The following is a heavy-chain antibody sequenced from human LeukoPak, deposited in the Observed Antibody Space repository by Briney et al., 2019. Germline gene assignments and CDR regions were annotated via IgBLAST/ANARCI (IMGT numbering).Heavy chain of an antibody. V-gene: IGHV4-34*01. Sequence: SETLSLTCAVYGGSFSGYYWSWIRQPPGKGLEWIGEINHSGSTNYNPSLKSRVTVSVDTSKNQFSLKLSSVTAADTAVYYCARASRGTFGYMDVWGKGTTVTVSS. CDR2: INHSGST. D-gene: IGHD2-2*01. CDR3: ARASRGTFGYMDV. J-gene: IGHJ6*03. CDR1: GGSFSGYY.